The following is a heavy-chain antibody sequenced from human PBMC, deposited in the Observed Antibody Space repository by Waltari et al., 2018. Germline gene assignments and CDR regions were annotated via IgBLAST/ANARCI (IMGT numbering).Heavy chain of an antibody. CDR3: IRDYGSPY. CDR2: INKDGTET. J-gene: IGHJ4*02. D-gene: IGHD6-19*01. V-gene: IGHV3-7*03. CDR1: GFTLRNYW. Sequence: EAQQVESGGDLVQPGGSLRLSCVVSGFTLRNYWMSWVRQAPGKGLEWVANINKDGTETYYVDSVRGRFTISKDDAKNSVYLQMNSLKVEDTAVYYCIRDYGSPYWGQGTLVTVSS.